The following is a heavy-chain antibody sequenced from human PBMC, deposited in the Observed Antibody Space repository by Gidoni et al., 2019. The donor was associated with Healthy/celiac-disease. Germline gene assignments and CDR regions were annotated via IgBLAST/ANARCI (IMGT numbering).Heavy chain of an antibody. CDR1: GGSFSGYY. J-gene: IGHJ4*02. D-gene: IGHD3-10*01. CDR3: ARTMVQGLYHY. V-gene: IGHV4-34*01. Sequence: QVQLQQWGAGLLKPSATLSLTCAVYGGSFSGYYWSWIRQPPGKGLEWIGEINHSGSTNYNPSLKSRVTISVDTSKNQFSLKLSSVTAADTAVYYCARTMVQGLYHYWGQGTLVTVSS. CDR2: INHSGST.